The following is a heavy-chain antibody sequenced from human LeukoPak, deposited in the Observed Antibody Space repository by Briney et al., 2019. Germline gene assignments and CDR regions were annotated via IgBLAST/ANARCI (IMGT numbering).Heavy chain of an antibody. CDR3: TRHSWSSDAFDI. V-gene: IGHV3-73*01. D-gene: IGHD3-3*01. Sequence: GGSLRLSCAASGFTFSGSAMHWVRQASGKGLEWVGRIRSKANSYATAYAASVKGRFTISRDDSKNTAYLQMNSLKTEDTAVYCCTRHSWSSDAFDIWGQGTMVTVSS. CDR2: IRSKANSYAT. CDR1: GFTFSGSA. J-gene: IGHJ3*02.